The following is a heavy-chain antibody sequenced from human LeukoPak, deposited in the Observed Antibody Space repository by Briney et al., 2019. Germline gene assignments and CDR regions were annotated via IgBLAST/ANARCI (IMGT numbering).Heavy chain of an antibody. J-gene: IGHJ6*04. D-gene: IGHD3-10*02. CDR1: GFTFSSYE. Sequence: SLRLSCAASGFTFSSYEMNWARQAPGKGLEWVSYISSSGTTIYYADSVKGRFTISRDNAKNSLYLQMNSLRAEDTAVYYCAELGISMIGGVWGKGATGTMSS. V-gene: IGHV3-48*03. CDR3: AELGISMIGGV. CDR2: ISSSGTTI.